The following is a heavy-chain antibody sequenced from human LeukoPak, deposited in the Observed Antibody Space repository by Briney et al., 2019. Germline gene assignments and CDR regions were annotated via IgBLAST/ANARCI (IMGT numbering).Heavy chain of an antibody. J-gene: IGHJ4*02. CDR1: GFTFSTFA. CDR3: AKELPYYYDSSAGDY. Sequence: PGGSLRLSCAASGFTFSTFAMIWVRQPPGKGLEWVSSIFPSGGEIHYADSVRGRFTISRDNSKNTLYLQMNSLRAEDTAVYYCAKELPYYYDSSAGDYWGQGTLVTVSS. D-gene: IGHD3-22*01. V-gene: IGHV3-23*01. CDR2: IFPSGGEI.